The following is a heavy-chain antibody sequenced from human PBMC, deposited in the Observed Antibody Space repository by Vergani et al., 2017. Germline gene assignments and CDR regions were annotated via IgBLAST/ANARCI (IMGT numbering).Heavy chain of an antibody. J-gene: IGHJ4*02. D-gene: IGHD3-3*01. V-gene: IGHV3-33*01. Sequence: QVQLLESVGGVVQPGRSLRLSCAASGFTFSSYGMHWVRQAPGKGLEWVAIIWYDGSNKYYADSVKGRFTISRDNSNNTLYLQMNSLRAEDTAVYYCARDLRSEVLYFDYWGQGTLVTVSS. CDR2: IWYDGSNK. CDR3: ARDLRSEVLYFDY. CDR1: GFTFSSYG.